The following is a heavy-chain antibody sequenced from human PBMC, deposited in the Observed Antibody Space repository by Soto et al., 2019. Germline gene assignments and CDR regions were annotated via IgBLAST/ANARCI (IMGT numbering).Heavy chain of an antibody. J-gene: IGHJ6*02. CDR2: ISGSGGST. CDR3: AKGSRSTSWLVRDYYYGMDV. V-gene: IGHV3-23*01. D-gene: IGHD2-2*01. Sequence: GGSLRLSCAASGFTFSSYAMSWVRQAPGKGLDWVSAISGSGGSTYYADSVKCRFTISRDNSKNTLYLQMNSLRAEDTAVYYCAKGSRSTSWLVRDYYYGMDVWGQGTTVTVSS. CDR1: GFTFSSYA.